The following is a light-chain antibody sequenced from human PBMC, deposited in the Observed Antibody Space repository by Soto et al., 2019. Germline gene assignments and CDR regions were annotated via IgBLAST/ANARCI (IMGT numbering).Light chain of an antibody. Sequence: QSALTQPASVSGSPGQSITISCTGTSSDVGTYDLVSWYQHHPGAAPKLIIYEATRRPSGISNRFSGSKSGNTASLTISGPQGEDEADYYCGLFTSSATWVFGGGTKLTVL. CDR3: GLFTSSATWV. V-gene: IGLV2-14*02. J-gene: IGLJ3*02. CDR2: EAT. CDR1: SSDVGTYDL.